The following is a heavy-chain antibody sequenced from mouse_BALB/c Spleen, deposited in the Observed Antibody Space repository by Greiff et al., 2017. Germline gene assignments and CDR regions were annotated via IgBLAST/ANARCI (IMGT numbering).Heavy chain of an antibody. J-gene: IGHJ3*01. CDR2: INPGSGGT. Sequence: VKLMESGAELVRPGTSVKVSCKASGYAFTNYLIEWVKQRPGQGLEWIGVINPGSGGTNYNEKFKGKATLTADKSSSTAYMQLSSLTSDDSAVYFCARGDGYYGGFAYWGQGTLVTVSA. V-gene: IGHV1-54*01. D-gene: IGHD2-3*01. CDR1: GYAFTNYL. CDR3: ARGDGYYGGFAY.